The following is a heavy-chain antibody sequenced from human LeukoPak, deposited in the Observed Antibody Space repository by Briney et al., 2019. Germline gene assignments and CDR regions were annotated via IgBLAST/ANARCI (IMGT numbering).Heavy chain of an antibody. D-gene: IGHD3-3*01. J-gene: IGHJ4*02. Sequence: PSETLSLTCTVSGGSISSSSSYWGWIRQPPGKGLEWIGYIYYSGSTNYNPSLKSRVTISVDTSKNQFSLKLSSVTAADTAVYYCARPYTIFGAFDYWGQGTLVTVSS. CDR2: IYYSGST. CDR1: GGSISSSSSY. V-gene: IGHV4-61*05. CDR3: ARPYTIFGAFDY.